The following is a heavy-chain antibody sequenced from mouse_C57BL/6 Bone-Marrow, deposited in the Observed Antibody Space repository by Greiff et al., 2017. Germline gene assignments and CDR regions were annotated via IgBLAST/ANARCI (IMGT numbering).Heavy chain of an antibody. CDR3: ARREPSIVTFDY. CDR2: IDPSDSYT. Sequence: VQLQQPGAELVRPGTSVKLSCKASGYTFTSYWMHWVKQRPGQGLEWIGVIDPSDSYTNYNQKFKGKATLTVDTSSSTAYMQLSSLTSEDSAVYYCARREPSIVTFDYWGQGTTLTVSS. D-gene: IGHD2-10*02. J-gene: IGHJ2*01. CDR1: GYTFTSYW. V-gene: IGHV1-59*01.